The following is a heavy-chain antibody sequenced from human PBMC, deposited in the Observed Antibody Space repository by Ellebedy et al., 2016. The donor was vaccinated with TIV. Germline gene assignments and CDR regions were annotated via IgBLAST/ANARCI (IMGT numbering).Heavy chain of an antibody. CDR3: ATSQLDPPSYAFDI. CDR1: GFTFSSYS. J-gene: IGHJ3*02. V-gene: IGHV3-48*01. D-gene: IGHD1-1*01. CDR2: ISSSSSTI. Sequence: GESLKISCAASGFTFSSYSMNWVRQAPGKGLEWVSYISSSSSTIYYADSVKGRFTISRDNAKNSLYLQMNSLRAEDTAVYYCATSQLDPPSYAFDIWGQGTMVTVSS.